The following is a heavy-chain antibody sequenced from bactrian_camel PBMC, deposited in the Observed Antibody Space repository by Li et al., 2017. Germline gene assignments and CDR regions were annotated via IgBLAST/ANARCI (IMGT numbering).Heavy chain of an antibody. CDR2: IDSGGST. V-gene: IGHV3S56*01. CDR3: AAHGVDSDYDCSDFRV. CDR1: RLMYSSYC. D-gene: IGHD4*01. J-gene: IGHJ4*01. Sequence: VQLVESGGGSAQAGGSLRLSCVASRLMYSSYCMGWFRQAPGKEREGVAAIDSGGSTSIVDSVKGRFTISHDTATNTVYLQMNSPKPEDTAVCYCAAHGVDSDYDCSDFRVWGQGTQVTVS.